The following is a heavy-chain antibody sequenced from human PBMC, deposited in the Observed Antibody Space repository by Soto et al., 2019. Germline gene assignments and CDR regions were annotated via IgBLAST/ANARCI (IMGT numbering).Heavy chain of an antibody. V-gene: IGHV3-7*01. D-gene: IGHD7-27*01. Sequence: GGSLRLSCAASGFTFSSYWMSWVRQAPGKGLEWVANIKQDGSEKYYVDSVKGRFTISRDNAKNSLYLQMNSLRAEDTAVYYCAREVLGYYYYGMDVWGQGTTVTVSS. CDR2: IKQDGSEK. J-gene: IGHJ6*02. CDR3: AREVLGYYYYGMDV. CDR1: GFTFSSYW.